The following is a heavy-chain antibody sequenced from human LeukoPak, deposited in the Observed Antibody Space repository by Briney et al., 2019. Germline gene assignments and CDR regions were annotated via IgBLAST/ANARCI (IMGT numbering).Heavy chain of an antibody. V-gene: IGHV3-20*04. D-gene: IGHD6-19*01. J-gene: IGHJ4*02. CDR2: INWNGGST. CDR1: GFTFDDYG. Sequence: GGSLRLSCAASGFTFDDYGMSWVRQAPGKGLEWVSDINWNGGSTGYRDSVKGRFTISRDNAKNSLYLQMNSLRAEDTAVYYCAKEILRARIAVAGTGGFDYWGQGTLVTVSS. CDR3: AKEILRARIAVAGTGGFDY.